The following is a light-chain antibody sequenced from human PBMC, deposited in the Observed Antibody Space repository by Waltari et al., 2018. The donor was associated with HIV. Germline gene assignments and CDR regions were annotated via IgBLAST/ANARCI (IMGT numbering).Light chain of an antibody. CDR2: RND. CDR1: SSNVGTNH. Sequence: QSVLTQPPSASGTPGQRVTISCSGSSSNVGTNHVNWYQHLQGTAPKLLIYRNDQRPSGVPDRFSGSKSGTSASLAISALRSEDEADYYCAAWDGTLRAHYVFGTGTKVTVL. V-gene: IGLV1-47*01. CDR3: AAWDGTLRAHYV. J-gene: IGLJ1*01.